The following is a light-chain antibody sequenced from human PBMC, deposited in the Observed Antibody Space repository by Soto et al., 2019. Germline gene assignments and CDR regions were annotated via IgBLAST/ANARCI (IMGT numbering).Light chain of an antibody. CDR3: QQYNKWPRT. CDR2: GAS. CDR1: QTITSS. Sequence: IVMTQSPATLSVYTGERATLSCRASQTITSSLAWYQQKPGQAPRLLIYGASTWGTGVPPRFTGSGSGTEFTLTISNLQSEDFAVYYCQQYNKWPRTFGQGTKVDIK. V-gene: IGKV3D-15*01. J-gene: IGKJ2*01.